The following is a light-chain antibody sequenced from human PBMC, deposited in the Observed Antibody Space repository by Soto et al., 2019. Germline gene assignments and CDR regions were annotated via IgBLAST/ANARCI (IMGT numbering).Light chain of an antibody. Sequence: EVVLTQSPATLSVSPGERATLSCRASQSVGSNLAWCHQKPGQAPRVLMYGASTRATGIPASFSGSGSGTEFTLTISSLQSEDSGVYYCQQYNDWPPYTFGQGTKVDIK. CDR1: QSVGSN. J-gene: IGKJ2*01. V-gene: IGKV3-15*01. CDR2: GAS. CDR3: QQYNDWPPYT.